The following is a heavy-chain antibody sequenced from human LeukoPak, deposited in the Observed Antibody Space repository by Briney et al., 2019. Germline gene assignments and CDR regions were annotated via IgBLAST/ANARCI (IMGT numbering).Heavy chain of an antibody. D-gene: IGHD5-12*01. Sequence: PGGSLRLSCAASGFTFSSYAMHWVRQAPGKGLEWVALISYDGSNKYYADSVKGRFTISRDNSKNTLYVQVNSLRAEDTAVYYCARCYSGYDQVDYWGQGTLVTVSS. CDR1: GFTFSSYA. CDR3: ARCYSGYDQVDY. V-gene: IGHV3-30*04. J-gene: IGHJ4*02. CDR2: ISYDGSNK.